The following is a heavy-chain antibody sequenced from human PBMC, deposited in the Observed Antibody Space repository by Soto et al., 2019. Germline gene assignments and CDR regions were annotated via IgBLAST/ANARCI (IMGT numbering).Heavy chain of an antibody. Sequence: SETLSLTCTVSGCSISSSSYYWGWIRQPPGKGLEWIGTIYYSGSTYYNPSLKSRVTISVDTSKNQFSLTLSSVTAADTAVYYCARRGGDYEFYYYYYGMDVWGQGTTITVS. D-gene: IGHD4-17*01. V-gene: IGHV4-39*01. CDR2: IYYSGST. J-gene: IGHJ6*02. CDR1: GCSISSSSYY. CDR3: ARRGGDYEFYYYYYGMDV.